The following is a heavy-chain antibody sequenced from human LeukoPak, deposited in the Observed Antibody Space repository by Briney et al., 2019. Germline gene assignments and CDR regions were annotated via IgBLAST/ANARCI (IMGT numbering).Heavy chain of an antibody. CDR1: GYSFPSYW. CDR2: LYPGDSAT. J-gene: IGHJ4*02. D-gene: IGHD6-19*01. V-gene: IGHV5-51*01. CDR3: AKRRAVAGQYYFDY. Sequence: GESLKISCEGSGYSFPSYWIGWVRQMPGKGLEWMGLLYPGDSATRYSPSFQGLVTISVDKSITTAYLQWSSLKASDTAMYYCAKRRAVAGQYYFDYWGQGTLVTVSS.